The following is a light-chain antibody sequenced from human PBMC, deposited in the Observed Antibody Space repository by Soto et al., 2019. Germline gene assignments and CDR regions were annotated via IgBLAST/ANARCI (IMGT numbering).Light chain of an antibody. CDR2: DVS. V-gene: IGKV3-20*01. Sequence: EIVLTQSPGTLSLSPGERAALSCRASRSLSSTSLAWYQQRSGQAPRLLIYDVSSRATGIPDRFSGSGSGTDFTLTINRLEPDDFAVYYCQQYGSSPRTFGQGTKVEIK. CDR3: QQYGSSPRT. CDR1: RSLSSTS. J-gene: IGKJ1*01.